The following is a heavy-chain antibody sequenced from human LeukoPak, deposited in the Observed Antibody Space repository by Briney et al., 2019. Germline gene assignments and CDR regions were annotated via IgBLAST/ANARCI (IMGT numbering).Heavy chain of an antibody. CDR2: IYYGGST. V-gene: IGHV4-39*07. D-gene: IGHD3-10*01. CDR1: GGSISSSSYY. Sequence: SETLSLTCTVSGGSISSSSYYWGWIRQPPGKGLEWIGSIYYGGSTYYNPSLKSRVTISVDTSKNQFSLNLSSVTAADTAVYYCARHEYYYSFDYWGQGTLVTVSS. J-gene: IGHJ4*02. CDR3: ARHEYYYSFDY.